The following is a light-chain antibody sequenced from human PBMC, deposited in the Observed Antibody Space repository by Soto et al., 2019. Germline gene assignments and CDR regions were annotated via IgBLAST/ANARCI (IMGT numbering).Light chain of an antibody. CDR1: QSVSSY. CDR2: DAS. Sequence: EIVLTQSPGTLSLSPGERATVSCRASQSVSSYLAWYQQKPGQAPRLLIYDASNRATGIPARFSGSGSGTDFTLSISSLEPEDLAVYYCQQRSNWPPTFGGGTKVEIK. V-gene: IGKV3-11*01. J-gene: IGKJ4*01. CDR3: QQRSNWPPT.